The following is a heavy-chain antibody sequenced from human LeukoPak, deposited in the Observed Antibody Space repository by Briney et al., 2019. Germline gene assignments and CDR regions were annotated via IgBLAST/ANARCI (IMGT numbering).Heavy chain of an antibody. CDR2: ISSSGSTI. J-gene: IGHJ4*02. Sequence: GGSLRLSCAASGFTFSSYEMNWVRQAPGKGLEWVSYISSSGSTIYYADSVKGRFAISRDNAKNSLYLQMNSLRAEDTGVYYCARRVGSGWYYFDYWGQGTLVTVSS. CDR3: ARRVGSGWYYFDY. D-gene: IGHD6-19*01. V-gene: IGHV3-48*03. CDR1: GFTFSSYE.